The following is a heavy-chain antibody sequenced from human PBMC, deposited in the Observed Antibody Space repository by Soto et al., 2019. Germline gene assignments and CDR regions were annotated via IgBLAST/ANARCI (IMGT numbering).Heavy chain of an antibody. J-gene: IGHJ3*02. V-gene: IGHV3-21*01. D-gene: IGHD4-4*01. Sequence: GGSLRLSCAASGFTFSSYSMNWVRQAPGKGLEWVSSISSSSSYIYYADSVKGRFTISRDNAKNSLYLQMNSLRAEDPAVYYVAGDRGGARGSYSNYDAFDIWGQGTMVTVSS. CDR1: GFTFSSYS. CDR3: AGDRGGARGSYSNYDAFDI. CDR2: ISSSSSYI.